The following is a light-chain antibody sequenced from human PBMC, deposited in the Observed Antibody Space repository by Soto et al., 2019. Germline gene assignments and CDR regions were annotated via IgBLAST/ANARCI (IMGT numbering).Light chain of an antibody. CDR3: QQYGSSPWT. J-gene: IGKJ1*01. Sequence: EIVLTQSRGTLSFSPPARARLXGLTSQSVSRSYLAWYQQKPGQAPRLLIYGASSRATGIPDRFSGSGSGTDFTLTISRLEPEDFAVYYCQQYGSSPWTFGQGTKVDI. CDR2: GAS. V-gene: IGKV3-20*01. CDR1: QSVSRSY.